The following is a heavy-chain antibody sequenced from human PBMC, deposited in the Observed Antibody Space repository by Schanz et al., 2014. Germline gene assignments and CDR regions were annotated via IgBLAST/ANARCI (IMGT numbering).Heavy chain of an antibody. CDR2: INPNEGIH. CDR3: AREMGRRFFDYNYGMDV. CDR1: GFTFSGYA. J-gene: IGHJ6*02. Sequence: EVQLLESGGGLVQPGGSLRISCAASGFTFSGYAMSWVRQAPGKGLEWIGEINPNEGIHHNPSLKSRVAISVDMSKNQFSLKMSSLTAADTATYYCAREMGRRFFDYNYGMDVWGQGTSVTVS. D-gene: IGHD3-3*01. V-gene: IGHV3-23*01.